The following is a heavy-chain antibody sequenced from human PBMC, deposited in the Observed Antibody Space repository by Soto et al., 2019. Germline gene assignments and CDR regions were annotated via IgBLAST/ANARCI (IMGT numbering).Heavy chain of an antibody. CDR1: GFTYSSYW. D-gene: IGHD6-13*01. CDR3: ARHPERIAQIGWFDP. V-gene: IGHV3-48*01. CDR2: ISSSSSTI. Sequence: GGSLRLSCAASGFTYSSYWMHWVRQAPGKGLVWVSYISSSSSTIYYADSVKGRFTISRDNAKNSLYLQMNSLRAEDTAVYYCARHPERIAQIGWFDPWGQGTLVTVSS. J-gene: IGHJ5*02.